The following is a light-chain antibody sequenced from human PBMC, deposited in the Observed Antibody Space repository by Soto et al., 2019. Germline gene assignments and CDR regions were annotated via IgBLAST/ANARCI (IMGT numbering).Light chain of an antibody. CDR3: AARDVSLNGFYV. CDR2: SNN. Sequence: QSVLTQPPSASGTPGQRVTISCSGSSSNIGSNTVNWYQQLPGTAPKLLIYSNNQRPSGVPDRFSGSKSGTSASLAISGLQSEDEADYYSAARDVSLNGFYVFGTGTKVTVL. CDR1: SSNIGSNT. V-gene: IGLV1-44*01. J-gene: IGLJ1*01.